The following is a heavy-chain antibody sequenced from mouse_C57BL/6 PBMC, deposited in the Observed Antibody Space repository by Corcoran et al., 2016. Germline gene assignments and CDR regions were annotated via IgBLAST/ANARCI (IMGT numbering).Heavy chain of an antibody. CDR3: ERWGCHYFDY. CDR1: GYTFTDYY. J-gene: IGHJ2*01. V-gene: IGHV1-76*01. Sequence: QVQLKQSGAELVRPGASVKLSCKASGYTFTDYYINWVKQRPGQGLEWIARIYPGSGNTYYNEKFKGKATLTAEKSSSTAYMQLSSLTSEDSAGYFCERWGCHYFDYWGQGTTLPVSS. CDR2: IYPGSGNT.